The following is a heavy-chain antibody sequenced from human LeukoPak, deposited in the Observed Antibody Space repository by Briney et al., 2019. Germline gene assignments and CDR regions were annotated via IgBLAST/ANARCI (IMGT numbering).Heavy chain of an antibody. CDR2: ISYDGSNK. J-gene: IGHJ4*02. D-gene: IGHD4-17*01. Sequence: GGSLRLSCAASGFTFSSYAMHWVRQAPGKGLEWVAVISYDGSNKHYADSVKGRFTISRDNSKNTLYLQMNSLRAEDTAVYYCARDLGDYYFDYWGQGTLVTVSS. V-gene: IGHV3-30*04. CDR3: ARDLGDYYFDY. CDR1: GFTFSSYA.